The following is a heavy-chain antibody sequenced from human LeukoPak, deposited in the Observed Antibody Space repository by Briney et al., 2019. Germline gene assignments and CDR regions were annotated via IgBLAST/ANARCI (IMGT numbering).Heavy chain of an antibody. CDR1: GGSISSYY. Sequence: PPETLSLTCTVSGGSISSYYWSWIRQPPGKGLEWIGYIYYSGSTNYNPSLKSRVTISVDTSKNQFSLKLSSVTAADTAVYYCARDPSWGAGYFDYWGQGTLVTVSS. CDR3: ARDPSWGAGYFDY. J-gene: IGHJ4*02. V-gene: IGHV4-59*01. CDR2: IYYSGST. D-gene: IGHD7-27*01.